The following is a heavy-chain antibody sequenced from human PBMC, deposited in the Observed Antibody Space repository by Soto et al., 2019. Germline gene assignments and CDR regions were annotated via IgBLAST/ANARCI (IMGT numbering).Heavy chain of an antibody. CDR2: TYYRSKWYN. CDR3: ARGVDIVVVVAATPHYYYYMDV. D-gene: IGHD2-15*01. V-gene: IGHV6-1*01. CDR1: GDSVSSNSAA. J-gene: IGHJ6*03. Sequence: SQTLSLTCAISGDSVSSNSAAWNWIRQSPSRGLEWLGRTYYRSKWYNDYAVPVKSRITINPDTSKNQFSLQLNSVTPEDTAVYYCARGVDIVVVVAATPHYYYYMDVWGKGTTVTVSS.